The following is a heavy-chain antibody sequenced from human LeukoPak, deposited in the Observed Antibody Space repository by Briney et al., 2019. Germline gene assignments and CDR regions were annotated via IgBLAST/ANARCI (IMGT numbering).Heavy chain of an antibody. CDR3: AGDHNYYSGMDV. V-gene: IGHV3-33*08. Sequence: GGSLRLSCAASGFTFSSYAMHWVRQAPGKGLEWVAVIWYDGSNKYYADSVKGRFTISRDNSKNTLYLQMNSLRAEDTAVYYCAGDHNYYSGMDVWGQGTMVTFS. J-gene: IGHJ6*02. CDR1: GFTFSSYA. CDR2: IWYDGSNK.